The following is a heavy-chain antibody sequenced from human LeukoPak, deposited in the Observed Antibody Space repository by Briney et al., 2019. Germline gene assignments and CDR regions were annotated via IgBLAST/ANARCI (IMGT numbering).Heavy chain of an antibody. V-gene: IGHV4-39*01. CDR2: IYYSGST. CDR1: GGSISSSSYY. CDR3: AGAYSGSYYKRGQNWFDP. J-gene: IGHJ5*02. Sequence: SETLSLTCTVSGGSISSSSYYWGWIRQPPGKGLEWIGSIYYSGSTYYNPSLKSRVTISVDTSKNQFSLKLSSVTAADTAVYYCAGAYSGSYYKRGQNWFDPWGQGTLVTVSS. D-gene: IGHD3-10*01.